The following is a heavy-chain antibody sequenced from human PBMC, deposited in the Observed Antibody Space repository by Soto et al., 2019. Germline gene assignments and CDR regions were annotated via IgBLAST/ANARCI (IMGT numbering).Heavy chain of an antibody. V-gene: IGHV3-64*01. CDR3: ARDPRDCSGGSCYYYYYYYMDV. J-gene: IGHJ6*03. Sequence: GGSLRLSCAASGFSFSSYAMHGVRQAPGKGLEYVSAISSNGGSTYYANSVKGRFTISRDNSKNTLYLQMGSLRAEDMAVYYCARDPRDCSGGSCYYYYYYYMDVWGKGTTVTVSS. CDR1: GFSFSSYA. CDR2: ISSNGGST. D-gene: IGHD2-15*01.